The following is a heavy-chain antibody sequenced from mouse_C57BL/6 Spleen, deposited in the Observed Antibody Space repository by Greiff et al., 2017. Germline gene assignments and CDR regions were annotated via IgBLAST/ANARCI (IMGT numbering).Heavy chain of an antibody. Sequence: QVQLQQPGAELAKPGASVKLSCKASGYTFTSYWMHWVKQRPGQGLEWIGYINPSSGYTKYNQKFKDKATLTADKSSSTAYMQLSSLTYEDSAVYYCARSLSPTPYAMDYWGQGTSVTVSS. CDR1: GYTFTSYW. V-gene: IGHV1-7*01. CDR2: INPSSGYT. CDR3: ARSLSPTPYAMDY. J-gene: IGHJ4*01.